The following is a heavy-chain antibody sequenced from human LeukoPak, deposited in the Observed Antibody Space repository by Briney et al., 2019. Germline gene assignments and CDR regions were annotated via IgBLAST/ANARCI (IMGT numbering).Heavy chain of an antibody. V-gene: IGHV3-30*03. Sequence: PGGSLRLSCAASGFTFSSYDMHWVREAPGKGLEWVAFISYDGSNKYYVDSVKGRFTISRDNSKNTLYLQMNSMRDEDTAVYYCAGPGAGTTGFDYWGQGTLVIVST. CDR2: ISYDGSNK. J-gene: IGHJ4*02. CDR3: AGPGAGTTGFDY. D-gene: IGHD4-17*01. CDR1: GFTFSSYD.